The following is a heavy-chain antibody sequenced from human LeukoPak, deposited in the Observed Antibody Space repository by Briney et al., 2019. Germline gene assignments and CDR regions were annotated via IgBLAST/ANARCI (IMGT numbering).Heavy chain of an antibody. CDR2: ISSNGGST. D-gene: IGHD2-8*01. V-gene: IGHV3-64*01. CDR3: AEGYFTNGVCYPFFDY. CDR1: GFTFGSYA. J-gene: IGHJ4*02. Sequence: GGSLRLSCAASGFTFGSYAMHWVRQAPGKGLEYVSAISSNGGSTYYANSVKGRFTISRDNSKNTLYLQMGSLRAEDMAVYYCAEGYFTNGVCYPFFDYWGQGTRATVSS.